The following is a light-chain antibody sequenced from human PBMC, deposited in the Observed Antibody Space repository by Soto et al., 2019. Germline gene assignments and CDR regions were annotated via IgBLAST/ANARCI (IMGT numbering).Light chain of an antibody. J-gene: IGLJ3*02. CDR1: SSNIGSNY. V-gene: IGLV1-47*02. Sequence: QSVLTQPPSASGTPEQRVTISCSGSSSNIGSNYVYWYQQFPGTPPQLLIFSNNERPSGVPNRFSGSKSGTSASLAISGLRSEDEADYYCAAWDDSLSGWVFGGGTKLTVL. CDR2: SNN. CDR3: AAWDDSLSGWV.